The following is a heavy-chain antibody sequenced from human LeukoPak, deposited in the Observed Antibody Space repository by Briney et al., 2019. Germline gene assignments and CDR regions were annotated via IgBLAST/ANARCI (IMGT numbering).Heavy chain of an antibody. CDR3: ARKPEGMDSGSYSY. CDR1: GGTFSSYA. D-gene: IGHD1-26*01. J-gene: IGHJ4*02. V-gene: IGHV1-69*13. CDR2: IIPIFGTA. Sequence: ASVKVSCKASGGTFSSYAISWVRQAPGQGLEWMGGIIPIFGTANYAQKFQGRVTITADESTSTAYMELSSLRSEDTAVYYCARKPEGMDSGSYSYWGQGTLVTVSS.